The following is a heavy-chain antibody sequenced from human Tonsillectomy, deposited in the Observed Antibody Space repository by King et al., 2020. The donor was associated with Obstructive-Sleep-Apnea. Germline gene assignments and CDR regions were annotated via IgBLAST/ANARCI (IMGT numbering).Heavy chain of an antibody. J-gene: IGHJ4*02. D-gene: IGHD5-12*01. Sequence: VQLQESGGGVVQPGRSLRLSCAASGFTFSSYGMHWVRQAPGKGLEGVAVISYDGSNKYYADSVKGRFTISRANSKNTLYLQMNSLRAEDTAVYYCAKDITQYSGYDYYFDYWGQGTLVTVSS. CDR2: ISYDGSNK. CDR3: AKDITQYSGYDYYFDY. CDR1: GFTFSSYG. V-gene: IGHV3-30*18.